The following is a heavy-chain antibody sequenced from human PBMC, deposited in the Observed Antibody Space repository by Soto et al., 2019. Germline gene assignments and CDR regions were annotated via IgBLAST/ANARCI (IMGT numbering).Heavy chain of an antibody. CDR2: MFYTGTS. Sequence: SISSVSHYWGWIRQPPGKGLEWIGSMFYTGTSYYNPSLKSRVTMSLDTSRNEFSLKLSSVTAADTAVYYCARHINWNYQIDHWGQGSLVTVSS. CDR3: ARHINWNYQIDH. D-gene: IGHD1-7*01. V-gene: IGHV4-39*01. CDR1: SISSVSHY. J-gene: IGHJ5*02.